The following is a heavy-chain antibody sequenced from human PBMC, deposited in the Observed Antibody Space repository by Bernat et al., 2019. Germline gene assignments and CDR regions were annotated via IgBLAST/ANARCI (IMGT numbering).Heavy chain of an antibody. Sequence: EVQLVESGGGLVKPGGSLRLSCAASGFTFSSSIFNWVRQAPGQGLEWVSSISGNSNYIYYAYSVKGRFTISRDNAKNSLYLQMNSPRAEDTAVYYCARVVAAAGSPTYMDVWGKGTTVTVSS. CDR2: ISGNSNYI. D-gene: IGHD6-13*01. V-gene: IGHV3-21*01. CDR3: ARVVAAAGSPTYMDV. J-gene: IGHJ6*03. CDR1: GFTFSSSI.